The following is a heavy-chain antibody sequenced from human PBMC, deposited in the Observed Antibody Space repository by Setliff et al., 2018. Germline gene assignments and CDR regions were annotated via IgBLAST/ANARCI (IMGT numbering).Heavy chain of an antibody. CDR3: ARGVPRVSSWSDYYYYMDV. Sequence: GASVKVSCKGSGYRFIVYYIHWVRQTPGKGLEWMGRVDPKDGQAIYAKKFQGRVTITADESTSTAYMELSSLRSEDTAVYYCARGVPRVSSWSDYYYYMDVWGKGTTVTVSS. V-gene: IGHV1-69-2*01. D-gene: IGHD6-6*01. J-gene: IGHJ6*03. CDR1: GYRFIVYY. CDR2: VDPKDGQA.